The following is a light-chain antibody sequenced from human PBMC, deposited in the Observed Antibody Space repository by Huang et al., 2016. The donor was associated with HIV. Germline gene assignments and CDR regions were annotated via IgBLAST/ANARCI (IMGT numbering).Light chain of an antibody. V-gene: IGKV3-15*01. CDR2: DAS. Sequence: EIVMTQSPATLSVSPGEGATLSCRANQSIATHLAWYHQRPGQAPRILIYDASTRASGLPSRFSGSGSGTEFTLTVSGLQSEDFAVYYCQQYHNWPYSFGQGTKLEIK. J-gene: IGKJ2*03. CDR3: QQYHNWPYS. CDR1: QSIATH.